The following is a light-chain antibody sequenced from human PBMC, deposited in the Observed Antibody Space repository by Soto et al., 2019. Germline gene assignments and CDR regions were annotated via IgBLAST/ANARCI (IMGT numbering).Light chain of an antibody. Sequence: DIQMTQSPSTLSAYVGDRVTITCRASQSIDTALAWYQQRPGKAPNLLIYRASNLESGVPSRFSGSGSGTEFTLAISSLQPDDFATYYCQQYGTFLTFGQGTKLEIK. CDR3: QQYGTFLT. CDR2: RAS. J-gene: IGKJ2*01. V-gene: IGKV1-5*03. CDR1: QSIDTA.